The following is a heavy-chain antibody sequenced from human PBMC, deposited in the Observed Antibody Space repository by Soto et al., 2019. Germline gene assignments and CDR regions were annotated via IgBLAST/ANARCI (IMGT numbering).Heavy chain of an antibody. V-gene: IGHV3-30*18. J-gene: IGHJ6*02. D-gene: IGHD3-10*01. CDR3: AKEYGSSRSYYYGMDV. Sequence: QVQLVESGGGVVQPGRSLRLSCAASGFTFSSYGMHWVRQAPGKGLEWEAVISYDGSNKYYADSVKGRFTISRDNSKNTLYLQMNSLRAEDTAVYYCAKEYGSSRSYYYGMDVWGQGTTVTVSS. CDR2: ISYDGSNK. CDR1: GFTFSSYG.